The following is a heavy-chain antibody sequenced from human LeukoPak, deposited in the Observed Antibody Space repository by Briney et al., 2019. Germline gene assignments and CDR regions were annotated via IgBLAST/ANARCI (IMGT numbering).Heavy chain of an antibody. D-gene: IGHD3-10*01. CDR2: ISSSGSTI. V-gene: IGHV3-48*03. J-gene: IGHJ5*02. CDR3: ARGLTMVRGALRWFDP. Sequence: GGSLRLSCAASGFTFSSYAMSWVRQAPGKGLEWVSYISSSGSTIYYADSVKGRFTISRDNAKNSLYLQMNSLRAEDTAVYYCARGLTMVRGALRWFDPWGQGTLVTVSS. CDR1: GFTFSSYA.